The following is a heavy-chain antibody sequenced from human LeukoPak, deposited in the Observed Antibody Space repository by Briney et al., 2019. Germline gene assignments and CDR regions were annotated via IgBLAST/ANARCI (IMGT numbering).Heavy chain of an antibody. Sequence: SETLSLTCTVSGGSLTIYSWSWIRQPPGRGRGWIGNIYYGGTTKYNPSLKSRVAISVDTSKNHCSLKLSSVTAADTAVYYCARVSVWFGAREGDYFYMDVWGKGTTVTVSS. CDR1: GGSLTIYS. D-gene: IGHD3-10*01. CDR2: IYYGGTT. J-gene: IGHJ6*03. CDR3: ARVSVWFGAREGDYFYMDV. V-gene: IGHV4-59*01.